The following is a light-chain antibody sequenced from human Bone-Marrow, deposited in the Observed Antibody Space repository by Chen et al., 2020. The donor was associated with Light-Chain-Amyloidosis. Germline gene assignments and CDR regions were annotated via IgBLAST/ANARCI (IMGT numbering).Light chain of an antibody. Sequence: SYELTQPPSVSGSPGQTARITCSGDDLPTKYAYWYQQKPGQAPVLVIHRDTQRPSGISERFSGSSSGTTATLTISGVQAEDEAAYHCPSADSSGTYEVIFGGGTKLTVL. CDR3: PSADSSGTYEVI. J-gene: IGLJ2*01. V-gene: IGLV3-25*03. CDR1: DLPTKY. CDR2: RDT.